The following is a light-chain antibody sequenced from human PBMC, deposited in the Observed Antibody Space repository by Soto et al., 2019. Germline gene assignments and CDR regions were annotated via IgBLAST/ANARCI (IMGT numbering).Light chain of an antibody. Sequence: QSVLTQPPSATESPGQSVTISCTGTKNDIGVYDFVSWYQHHPGKAPRLIIYEVVQRPSGVPDRFSGSKSGNTASLTVSGLQAADEADYFCKSYAGSNTYVFGSGTKVTV. J-gene: IGLJ1*01. V-gene: IGLV2-8*01. CDR2: EVV. CDR3: KSYAGSNTYV. CDR1: KNDIGVYDF.